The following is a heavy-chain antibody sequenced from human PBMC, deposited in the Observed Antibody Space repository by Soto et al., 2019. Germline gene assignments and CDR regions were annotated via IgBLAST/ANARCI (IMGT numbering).Heavy chain of an antibody. Sequence: QVQLVQSGAEVKKPGSSVKVSCKASGGTFSSYAISWVRQAPGQGLEWMGGIIPIFGTANDAQKFPGRVTITADESTSTAYMELSSLRSDDTAVYYCARSEDNSGYLGYWGQGTLVTVSS. D-gene: IGHD3-22*01. CDR3: ARSEDNSGYLGY. V-gene: IGHV1-69*01. CDR2: IIPIFGTA. CDR1: GGTFSSYA. J-gene: IGHJ4*02.